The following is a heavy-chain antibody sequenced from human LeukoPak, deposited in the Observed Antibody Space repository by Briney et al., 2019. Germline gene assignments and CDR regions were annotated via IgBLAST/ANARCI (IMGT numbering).Heavy chain of an antibody. D-gene: IGHD3-16*01. V-gene: IGHV3-21*01. J-gene: IGHJ4*02. CDR1: GFTFSSYS. CDR2: ISSSSSYI. Sequence: GGSLRLSCAASGFTFSSYSMNWVRQAPGKGLEWVSSISSSSSYIYYADSVKGRFTISRDNAKNSLYLQMNSLRAEDTAVYYCARDLVEYYFDYWGQGTLVTVPS. CDR3: ARDLVEYYFDY.